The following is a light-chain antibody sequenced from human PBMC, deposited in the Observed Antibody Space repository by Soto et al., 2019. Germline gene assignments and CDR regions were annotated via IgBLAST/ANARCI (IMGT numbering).Light chain of an antibody. V-gene: IGKV1-5*03. CDR3: LQYNTNSFT. J-gene: IGKJ2*01. CDR2: RAS. CDR1: QSISTW. Sequence: DIQMTQSPSTLSASVGDRVTITCRASQSISTWLAWYQQKAGKVPKLLIYRASSLESGVPSRFSGTGSRTAFTLTIDSLQPEDFATYYCLQYNTNSFTFGQGTKLE.